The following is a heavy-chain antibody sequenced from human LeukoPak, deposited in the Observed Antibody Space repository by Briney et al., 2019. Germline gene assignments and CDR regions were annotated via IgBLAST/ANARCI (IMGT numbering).Heavy chain of an antibody. CDR3: ARGYCSSTSCYGDAFDI. CDR1: GYSFTSHW. J-gene: IGHJ3*02. Sequence: GESLKISCKGSGYSFTSHWIGWVRQMPGKGLEWMGIIYPGDSDTRYSPSFQGQVTISADKSISTAYLQWSSLKASDTAMYYCARGYCSSTSCYGDAFDIWGQGTMVTVSS. CDR2: IYPGDSDT. D-gene: IGHD2-2*01. V-gene: IGHV5-51*01.